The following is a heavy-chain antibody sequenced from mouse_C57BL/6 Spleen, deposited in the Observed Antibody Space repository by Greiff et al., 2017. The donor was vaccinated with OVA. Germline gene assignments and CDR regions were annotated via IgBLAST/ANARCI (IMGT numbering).Heavy chain of an antibody. D-gene: IGHD1-1*01. V-gene: IGHV5-9-1*02. Sequence: EVQGVESGEGLVKPGGSLKLSCAASGFTFSSYAMSWVRQTPEKRLEWVAYISSGGDYIYYADTVKGRFTISRDNARNTLYLQMSSLKSEDTAMYYCTRDGYYYGSSYRYYAMDYWGQGTSVTVSS. CDR3: TRDGYYYGSSYRYYAMDY. J-gene: IGHJ4*01. CDR1: GFTFSSYA. CDR2: ISSGGDYI.